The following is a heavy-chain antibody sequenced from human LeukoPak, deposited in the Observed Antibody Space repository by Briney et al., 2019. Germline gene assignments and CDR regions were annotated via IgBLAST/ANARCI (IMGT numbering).Heavy chain of an antibody. D-gene: IGHD6-19*01. V-gene: IGHV3-30-3*01. CDR3: ARIAVAGVVGY. CDR2: ISYDGSNK. J-gene: IGHJ4*02. CDR1: GFTFSSYA. Sequence: GGSPRLSCAASGFTFSSYAMPWVRQAPGKGLEWVAVISYDGSNKYYADSVKGRFTISRDNSKNTLYLQMNSLRAEDTAVYYCARIAVAGVVGYWGQGTLVTVSS.